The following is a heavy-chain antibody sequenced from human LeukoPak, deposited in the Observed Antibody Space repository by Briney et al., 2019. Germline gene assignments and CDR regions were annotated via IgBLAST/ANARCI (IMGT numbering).Heavy chain of an antibody. CDR3: ARKINYYFDF. Sequence: GRSLRLSCAASRFTFSTCGMHWVRQTPGKGLEWVAVIWYDGSNKYYADSVRGRFNISRDNSKNTLYLQMNSLRVEDTAMYYCARKINYYFDFWGQGTLVTVSS. CDR2: IWYDGSNK. J-gene: IGHJ4*02. D-gene: IGHD1-1*01. V-gene: IGHV3-33*01. CDR1: RFTFSTCG.